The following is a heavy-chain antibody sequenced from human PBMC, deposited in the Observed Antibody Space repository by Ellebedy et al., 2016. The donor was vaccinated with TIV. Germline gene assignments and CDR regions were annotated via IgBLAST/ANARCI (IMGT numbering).Heavy chain of an antibody. CDR3: TTDDDISIDY. J-gene: IGHJ4*02. CDR1: GFTFSNAW. V-gene: IGHV3-15*07. D-gene: IGHD3-9*01. Sequence: GESLKISCAASGFTFSNAWMNWVRQAPGKGLEWVGRIKSKTDGGNTDYAAPVKGRFTIPRDDSKNTLYLQMNSLTTEDTAVYYCTTDDDISIDYWGQGTLVTVSS. CDR2: IKSKTDGGNT.